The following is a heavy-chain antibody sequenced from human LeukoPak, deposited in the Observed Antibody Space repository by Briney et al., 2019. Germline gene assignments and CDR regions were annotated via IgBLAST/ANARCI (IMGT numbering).Heavy chain of an antibody. CDR1: GGSISSSNW. CDR2: IYHSGNT. J-gene: IGHJ4*02. V-gene: IGHV4-4*02. D-gene: IGHD3-16*01. Sequence: SETLSPTCAVSGGSISSSNWWSWVRQPPGKGLEWIGEIYHSGNTNYNPSLKSRVTISVDKSKNQFSLKLSSVTAADTAVYYCARGEFDGGVYFDYWGQGTLVTVSS. CDR3: ARGEFDGGVYFDY.